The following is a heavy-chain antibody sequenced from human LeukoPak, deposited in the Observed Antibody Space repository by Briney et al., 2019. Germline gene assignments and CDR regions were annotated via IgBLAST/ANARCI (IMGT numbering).Heavy chain of an antibody. CDR3: ARQLQQVSWNWFDP. CDR1: GGSISSYY. V-gene: IGHV4-34*01. Sequence: PSETLSLTCTVSGGSISSYYWSWIRQPPGKGLEWIGEINHSGSTNYNPSLKSRVTISVDTSKNQFSLKLSSVTAADTAVYYCARQLQQVSWNWFDPWGQGTLVTVSS. D-gene: IGHD1-1*01. J-gene: IGHJ5*02. CDR2: INHSGST.